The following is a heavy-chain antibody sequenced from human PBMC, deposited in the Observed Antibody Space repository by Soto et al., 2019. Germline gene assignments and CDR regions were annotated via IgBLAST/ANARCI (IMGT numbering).Heavy chain of an antibody. D-gene: IGHD3-10*01. CDR2: ISAYNGNT. J-gene: IGHJ6*02. CDR3: ARDLGLWFGEFRYGMDV. V-gene: IGHV1-18*01. CDR1: GYTFTSYG. Sequence: QVQLVQSGAEVKKPGASVKVSCKASGYTFTSYGISWVRQAPGQGLEWMGWISAYNGNTNYAQKLQGRVTMTKDTATSTAYMEPRSLRSDDTAVYYCARDLGLWFGEFRYGMDVWGQGTTVTVSS.